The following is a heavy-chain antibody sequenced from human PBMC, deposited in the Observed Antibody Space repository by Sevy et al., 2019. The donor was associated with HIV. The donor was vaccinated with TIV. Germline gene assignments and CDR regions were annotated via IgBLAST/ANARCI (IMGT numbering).Heavy chain of an antibody. CDR2: IKQDGSEK. V-gene: IGHV3-7*01. CDR3: ARDRQMIGSYSGYEPIYYYYMDV. D-gene: IGHD5-12*01. CDR1: GFTFSSYW. Sequence: GGSLRLSCAASGFTFSSYWMSWVRQAPGKGLEWVANIKQDGSEKYYVDSVKGRFNISRDNAKNSLYLQMNSLRAVDTAVNYCARDRQMIGSYSGYEPIYYYYMDVWGKGTTVTVSS. J-gene: IGHJ6*03.